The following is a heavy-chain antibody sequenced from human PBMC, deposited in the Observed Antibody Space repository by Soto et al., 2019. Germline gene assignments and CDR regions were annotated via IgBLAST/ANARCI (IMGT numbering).Heavy chain of an antibody. CDR2: ISGSGGIT. J-gene: IGHJ6*03. Sequence: GGSLRLSCAASGFTFSSYAMSWVRQAPGKGLEWVSAISGSGGITYYADSVKGRFTISRDNSKNTLYLQMNSLRAEDTAVYYCAKWDGIKLTRYHYYYMDVWGKAITVTVS. D-gene: IGHD3-9*01. CDR1: GFTFSSYA. CDR3: AKWDGIKLTRYHYYYMDV. V-gene: IGHV3-23*01.